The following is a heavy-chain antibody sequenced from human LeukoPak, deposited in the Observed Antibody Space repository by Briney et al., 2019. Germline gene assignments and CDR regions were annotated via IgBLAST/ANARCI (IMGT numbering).Heavy chain of an antibody. CDR3: ARLTYYYGSGSDAFDI. D-gene: IGHD3-10*01. Sequence: PSETLSLTCAVYGGSFSGYYWSWIRQPPGKGLEWIGEINHSGSTNYNPSLKSRVTISVDTSKNQFSLKLSSVTAADTAVYYCARLTYYYGSGSDAFDIWGQGTMVTVSS. V-gene: IGHV4-34*01. J-gene: IGHJ3*02. CDR2: INHSGST. CDR1: GGSFSGYY.